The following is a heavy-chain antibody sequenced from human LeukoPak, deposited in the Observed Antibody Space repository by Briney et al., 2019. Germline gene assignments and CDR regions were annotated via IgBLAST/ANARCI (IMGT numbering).Heavy chain of an antibody. D-gene: IGHD2/OR15-2a*01. CDR2: INHSGST. CDR3: ARVLNSRPYDTDPTSTDY. CDR1: GGSFSGYY. V-gene: IGHV4-34*01. J-gene: IGHJ4*02. Sequence: SETLSLTCAVYGGSFSGYYWSWIRQPPGKGLEWIGEINHSGSTNYNPSLKSRVTISVDTSKNQFSLKLSSVTAADTAVYYCARVLNSRPYDTDPTSTDYWGQGTLVTVSS.